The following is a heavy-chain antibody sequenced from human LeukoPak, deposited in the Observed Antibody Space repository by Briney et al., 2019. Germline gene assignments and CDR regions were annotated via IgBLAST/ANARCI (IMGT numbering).Heavy chain of an antibody. CDR3: ARDGLVGATDIYSDY. J-gene: IGHJ4*02. CDR1: GYSISSSNW. D-gene: IGHD1-26*01. Sequence: PSETLSLTCAVSGYSISSSNWWGWIRQPPGKGLEWIGYIYYSGSTNYNPSLKSRVTMSVDTSKNQFSLKLSSVTALDTAVYYCARDGLVGATDIYSDYWGQGTLVTVSS. V-gene: IGHV4-28*06. CDR2: IYYSGST.